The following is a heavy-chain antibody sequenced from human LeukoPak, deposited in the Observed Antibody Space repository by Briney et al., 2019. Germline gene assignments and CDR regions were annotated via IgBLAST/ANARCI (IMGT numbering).Heavy chain of an antibody. J-gene: IGHJ3*01. CDR3: ARADLHGGNPFDAFDV. V-gene: IGHV4-59*08. Sequence: SETLSLTCSVSGGSFNSYYWNWLRQSPGKGLEGMGYISDNGRTNYNPSLASRVTISLDTSKNQFFLRLRSLTAPDTAIYYCARADLHGGNPFDAFDVWGPGTMVAVSS. D-gene: IGHD2-15*01. CDR1: GGSFNSYY. CDR2: ISDNGRT.